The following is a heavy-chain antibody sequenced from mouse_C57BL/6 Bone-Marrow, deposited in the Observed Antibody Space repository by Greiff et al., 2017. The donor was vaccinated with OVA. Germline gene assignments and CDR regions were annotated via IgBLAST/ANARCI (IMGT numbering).Heavy chain of an antibody. CDR2: INPYNGGT. CDR1: GYTFTDYY. J-gene: IGHJ3*01. D-gene: IGHD3-2*02. Sequence: VHVKQSGPVLVKPGASVKMSCKASGYTFTDYYMNWVKQSHGKSLEWIGVINPYNGGTSYNQKFKGKATLTVDKSSSTAYMELNSLTSEDSAVYYCARRLDSSGAWFAYWGQGTLVTVSA. CDR3: ARRLDSSGAWFAY. V-gene: IGHV1-19*01.